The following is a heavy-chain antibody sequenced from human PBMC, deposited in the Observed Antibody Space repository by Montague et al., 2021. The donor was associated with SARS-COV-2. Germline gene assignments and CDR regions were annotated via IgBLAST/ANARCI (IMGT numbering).Heavy chain of an antibody. D-gene: IGHD2-2*01. J-gene: IGHJ5*02. CDR3: ARHLVYCSSTSCYEGRFDP. CDR1: GGSISSSSYY. Sequence: SETLSLTCTVSGGSISSSSYYWGWIRQPPGKGLEWIGSIYYSGSTYYNPSLKSRVTISVDTSNNQFSLKLSSVTAADTAVYYCARHLVYCSSTSCYEGRFDPWGQGTLVTVSS. V-gene: IGHV4-39*01. CDR2: IYYSGST.